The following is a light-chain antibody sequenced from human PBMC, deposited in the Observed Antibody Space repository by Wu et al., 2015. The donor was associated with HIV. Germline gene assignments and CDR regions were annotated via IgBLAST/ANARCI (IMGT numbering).Light chain of an antibody. Sequence: DIQMTQSPSSLSASIGDTVAITCRAGQSIGSFLNXYQQKPGKAPRLLISGASDLHNGVPSRFSGRGSGTEFTLTITSLQPEDFATYYCQQSFSNLWTFGQGTKVERK. CDR2: GAS. J-gene: IGKJ1*01. CDR3: QQSFSNLWT. CDR1: QSIGSF. V-gene: IGKV1-39*01.